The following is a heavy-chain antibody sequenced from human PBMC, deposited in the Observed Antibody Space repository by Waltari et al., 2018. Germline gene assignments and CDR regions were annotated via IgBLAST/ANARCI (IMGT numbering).Heavy chain of an antibody. D-gene: IGHD2-21*02. CDR2: IIPIFGTA. CDR1: GGTFSSYA. V-gene: IGHV1-69*08. CDR3: ARDRDYGGNSGVKYYYGMDV. Sequence: QVQLVQSGAEVKKPGSSVKVSCKASGGTFSSYAISWVRQAPGQGLEWMGRIIPIFGTANYAQKFQGRVTITADKSTSTAYMELSSLRSEDTAVYYCARDRDYGGNSGVKYYYGMDVWGQGTTVTVSS. J-gene: IGHJ6*02.